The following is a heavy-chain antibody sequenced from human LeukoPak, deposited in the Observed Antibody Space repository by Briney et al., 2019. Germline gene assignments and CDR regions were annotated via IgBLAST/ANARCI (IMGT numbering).Heavy chain of an antibody. CDR1: GFTFSSYA. Sequence: GGSLRLSCAASGFTFSSYAMSWVRQAPGKGLEWVSTISGSGGSTYYPDSVKGRFTISRDNSKNTLYLQMNSLRAEDTAVYYCAKDRGGTYPGCFDYWGQGTLVTVSS. CDR2: ISGSGGST. CDR3: AKDRGGTYPGCFDY. J-gene: IGHJ4*02. D-gene: IGHD1-26*01. V-gene: IGHV3-23*01.